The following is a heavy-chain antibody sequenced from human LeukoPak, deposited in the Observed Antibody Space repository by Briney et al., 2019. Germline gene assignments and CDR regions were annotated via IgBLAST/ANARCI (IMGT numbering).Heavy chain of an antibody. D-gene: IGHD6-13*01. CDR1: RYTFTSYY. Sequence: ASVKVSCKASRYTFTSYYMNWVRQAPGQGLEWMGITNPSGGSTSYAQKFQGRVTMTRDMSTSTVYMELSSLRSEDTAVYYCARDVDGVPAAGTRRYNWFDPWGQGTLVTVSS. J-gene: IGHJ5*02. V-gene: IGHV1-46*01. CDR3: ARDVDGVPAAGTRRYNWFDP. CDR2: TNPSGGST.